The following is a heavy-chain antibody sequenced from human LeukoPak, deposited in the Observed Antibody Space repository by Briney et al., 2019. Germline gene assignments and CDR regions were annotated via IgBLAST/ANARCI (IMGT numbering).Heavy chain of an antibody. CDR1: GFTFSSYS. Sequence: GGSLRLSCAASGFTFSSYSMNWVRQAPGKGLEWVSYISSSSSTIYYADSVKGRFTISRDNAKNSLYLQMNSLRAEDTAVYYCARITYYYGSGSYVDFDYWGQGTLVTVSS. CDR2: ISSSSSTI. CDR3: ARITYYYGSGSYVDFDY. V-gene: IGHV3-48*04. J-gene: IGHJ4*02. D-gene: IGHD3-10*01.